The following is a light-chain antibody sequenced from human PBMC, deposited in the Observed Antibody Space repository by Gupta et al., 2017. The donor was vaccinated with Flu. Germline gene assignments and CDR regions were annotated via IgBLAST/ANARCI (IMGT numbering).Light chain of an antibody. Sequence: ETLLTQSPGTLSLSPGERATLSCRASQTVSNNYLDWYQQKPGQAPTLLISGASSRASGIPDRFSGSGSQTDFTLSISSLEPEDFAVYYCQQYGRSPFTFGPGTKVDVK. CDR2: GAS. V-gene: IGKV3-20*01. J-gene: IGKJ3*01. CDR3: QQYGRSPFT. CDR1: QTVSNNY.